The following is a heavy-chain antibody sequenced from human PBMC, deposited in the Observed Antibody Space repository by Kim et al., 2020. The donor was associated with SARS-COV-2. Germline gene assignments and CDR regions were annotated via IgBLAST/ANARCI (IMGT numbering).Heavy chain of an antibody. D-gene: IGHD6-19*01. J-gene: IGHJ4*02. CDR2: IDTSDSYT. Sequence: GESLKISCKGSGYSFTSYWISWVRQMPGKGLEWMGRIDTSDSYTNYSPSFQGHVTIPADKSISTAYLQWSSLKASDTAMYYCARQIPWLVRSDFDYWGQGTLVTVSS. CDR1: GYSFTSYW. V-gene: IGHV5-10-1*01. CDR3: ARQIPWLVRSDFDY.